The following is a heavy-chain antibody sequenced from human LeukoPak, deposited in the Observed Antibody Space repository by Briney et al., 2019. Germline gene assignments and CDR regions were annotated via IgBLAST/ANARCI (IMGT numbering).Heavy chain of an antibody. J-gene: IGHJ4*02. Sequence: ASVKVSCKASGYTFTSYAMHWVRQAPGQRLEWMGWINAGNGNTKYSQKFQGRVTITRDTSASTAYMELSSLRSEDTAVYYCARDGSYYDSSGYSTYDYWGQGTLVTVSS. D-gene: IGHD3-22*01. CDR1: GYTFTSYA. CDR2: INAGNGNT. V-gene: IGHV1-3*01. CDR3: ARDGSYYDSSGYSTYDY.